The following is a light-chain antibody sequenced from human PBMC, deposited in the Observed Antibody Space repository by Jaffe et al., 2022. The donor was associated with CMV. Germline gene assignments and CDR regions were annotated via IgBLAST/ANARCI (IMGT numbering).Light chain of an antibody. CDR1: SSNIGADFD. CDR3: QSYDTRLKRRV. V-gene: IGLV1-40*01. CDR2: VNT. Sequence: QSVLTQPPSVSGAPGQRVTISCTGNSSNIGADFDVHWYQHLPGAAPKLLIYVNTNRPSGVPDRFSASKSGTSASLAITGLQAEDEADYYCQSYDTRLKRRVFGGGTRLTVL. J-gene: IGLJ3*02.